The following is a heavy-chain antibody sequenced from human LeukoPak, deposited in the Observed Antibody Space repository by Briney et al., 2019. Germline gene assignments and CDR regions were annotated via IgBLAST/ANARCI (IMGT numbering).Heavy chain of an antibody. V-gene: IGHV3-74*01. J-gene: IGHJ4*02. D-gene: IGHD4-17*01. CDR3: AREADNGDYPMNS. CDR2: ISSGGSSL. Sequence: GGSLRLSGAASGFTITNSWMHWVRQAPGKGLVWVSRISSGGSSLDYADSVKGRFTISRDIAKNTLYLQMSSLRPEDTAVYYCAREADNGDYPMNSWGQGTLVSVSS. CDR1: GFTITNSW.